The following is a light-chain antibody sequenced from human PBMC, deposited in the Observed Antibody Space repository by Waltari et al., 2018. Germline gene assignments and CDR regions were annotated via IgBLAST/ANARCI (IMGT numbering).Light chain of an antibody. CDR3: QQRSNWPRT. Sequence: ELVLTQSPATLSLSPGERATPACRASQSVSSYFAWYQQKPGQAPRLLIYDASNRATGIPARFSGSGSGTDFTLTISSLEPEDFAVYYCQQRSNWPRTFGQGTKVEIK. CDR1: QSVSSY. J-gene: IGKJ1*01. CDR2: DAS. V-gene: IGKV3-11*01.